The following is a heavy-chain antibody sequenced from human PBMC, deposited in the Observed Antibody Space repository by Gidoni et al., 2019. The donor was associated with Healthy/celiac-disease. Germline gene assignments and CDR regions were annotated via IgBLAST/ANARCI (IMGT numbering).Heavy chain of an antibody. CDR2: ISSSGSTI. J-gene: IGHJ6*02. D-gene: IGHD3-10*01. CDR3: ARDGFRAYGMDV. CDR1: GFTFSSYE. V-gene: IGHV3-48*03. Sequence: EVQLVESGGGLVQPGGSLRLSCAASGFTFSSYEMNWVRQAPGKGLEWVSYISSSGSTIYYADSVKGRFTISRDNAKNSLYLQMNSLRAEDTAVYYCARDGFRAYGMDVWGQGTTVTVSS.